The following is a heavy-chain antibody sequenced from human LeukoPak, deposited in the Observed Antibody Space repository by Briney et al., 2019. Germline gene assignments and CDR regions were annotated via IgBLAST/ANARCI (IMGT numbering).Heavy chain of an antibody. CDR2: IYYSGST. V-gene: IGHV4-59*01. CDR3: ARVYDYVWGSYRLLDAFDI. D-gene: IGHD3-16*02. CDR1: GGSISIYY. Sequence: SETLSLTCTVSGGSISIYYWRWIRQPPGKGLEWIGYIYYSGSTNYNPSLKSRVTISVDTSKNQFSLKLSSVTAADTAVYYCARVYDYVWGSYRLLDAFDIWGQGTMVTVSS. J-gene: IGHJ3*02.